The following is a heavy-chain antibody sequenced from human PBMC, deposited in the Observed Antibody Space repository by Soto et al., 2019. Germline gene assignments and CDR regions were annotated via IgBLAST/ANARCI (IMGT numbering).Heavy chain of an antibody. CDR2: ISGSGGST. V-gene: IGHV3-23*01. D-gene: IGHD1-26*01. Sequence: WGSLRLSCAASGFTFSNYAMSWVRQAPGKGLEWVSGISGSGGSTYYADSVKGRFTISRDNSKNTLDLQMNILRAEDTAVYFCSRRSRYSGTQVFDDWGQGTMVTVSS. J-gene: IGHJ4*02. CDR1: GFTFSNYA. CDR3: SRRSRYSGTQVFDD.